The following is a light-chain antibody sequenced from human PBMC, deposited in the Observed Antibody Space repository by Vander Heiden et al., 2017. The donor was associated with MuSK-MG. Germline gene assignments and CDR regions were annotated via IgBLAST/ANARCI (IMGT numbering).Light chain of an antibody. CDR3: AAWDDSLNGFV. Sequence: QSVLTQPPSASGTPGQRVNISCSGSSCNIGSNTLNWYQHLPGPAPKLLFYSNNQRPSGVPDRFSCSTSGTSASLANTGLQSEDEADYYWAAWDDSLNGFVFGGGTKMTVL. CDR1: SCNIGSNT. V-gene: IGLV1-44*01. CDR2: SNN. J-gene: IGLJ2*01.